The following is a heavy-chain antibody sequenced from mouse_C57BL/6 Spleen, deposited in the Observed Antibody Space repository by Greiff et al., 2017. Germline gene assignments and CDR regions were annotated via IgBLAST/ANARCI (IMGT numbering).Heavy chain of an antibody. CDR2: ISSGSSTI. CDR3: AKAYSYYAMDY. CDR1: GFTFSDYG. D-gene: IGHD2-10*01. J-gene: IGHJ4*01. Sequence: EVMLVESGGGLVKPGGSLKLSCAASGFTFSDYGMHWVRQAPEKGLEWVAYISSGSSTIYYADTVKGRFTISRDNAKNTLFLQMTSLRSEDTAMDYCAKAYSYYAMDYWGQGTSVTVSS. V-gene: IGHV5-17*01.